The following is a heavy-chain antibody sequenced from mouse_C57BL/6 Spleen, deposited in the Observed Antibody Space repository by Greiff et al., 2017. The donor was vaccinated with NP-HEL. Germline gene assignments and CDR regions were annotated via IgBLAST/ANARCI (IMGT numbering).Heavy chain of an antibody. CDR2: ISYDGSN. J-gene: IGHJ3*01. CDR1: GYSITSGYY. CDR3: ARAGDYDGAY. D-gene: IGHD2-4*01. V-gene: IGHV3-6*01. Sequence: ESGPGLVKPSQSLSLTCSVTGYSITSGYYWNWIRQFPGNKLEWMGYISYDGSNNYNPSLKNRISITRDTSKNQFFLKLNSVTTEDTATYYCARAGDYDGAYWGQGTLVTVSA.